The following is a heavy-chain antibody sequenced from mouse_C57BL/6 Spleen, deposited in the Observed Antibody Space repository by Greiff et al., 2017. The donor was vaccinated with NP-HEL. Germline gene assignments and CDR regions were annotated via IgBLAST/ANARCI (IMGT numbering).Heavy chain of an antibody. V-gene: IGHV5-16*01. CDR3: ARGEDGAWFAY. Sequence: EVKLMESEGGLVQPGSSMKLSCTASGFTFSDYYMAWVRQVPEKGLEWVANINYDGSSTYYLDSLKSRFIISRDNAKNILYLQMSSLKSEDTATYYCARGEDGAWFAYWGQGTLVTVSA. CDR2: INYDGSST. J-gene: IGHJ3*01. D-gene: IGHD2-3*01. CDR1: GFTFSDYY.